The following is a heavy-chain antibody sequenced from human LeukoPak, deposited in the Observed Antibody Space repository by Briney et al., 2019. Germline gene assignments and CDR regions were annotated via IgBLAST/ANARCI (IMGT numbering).Heavy chain of an antibody. D-gene: IGHD5-24*01. CDR1: GLTFSSYW. J-gene: IGHJ3*01. Sequence: PGGSLRLSCAASGLTFSSYWMSWVRQAPGKGLEWVANIKQDGNEKYYVDSVKGRFTISRDNAKNSLYLQMNSLRAEDTAVYYCARERWLQLVPDAFDLWGQGTMVSVSS. CDR3: ARERWLQLVPDAFDL. V-gene: IGHV3-7*01. CDR2: IKQDGNEK.